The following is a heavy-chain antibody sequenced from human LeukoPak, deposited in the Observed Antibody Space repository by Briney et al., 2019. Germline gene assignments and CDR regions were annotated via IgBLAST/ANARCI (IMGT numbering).Heavy chain of an antibody. J-gene: IGHJ5*02. CDR3: ARDRNYYDSSGYYELSWFDP. CDR1: GFTFSSYA. V-gene: IGHV3-23*01. D-gene: IGHD3-22*01. Sequence: GGSLRLSCAASGFTFSSYAMSWVRQAPGKGLEWVSGISNSGGSTNYADSVKGRFTISRDNSKNTLYLQMNSLRAEDTAVYYCARDRNYYDSSGYYELSWFDPWGQGTLVTVSS. CDR2: ISNSGGST.